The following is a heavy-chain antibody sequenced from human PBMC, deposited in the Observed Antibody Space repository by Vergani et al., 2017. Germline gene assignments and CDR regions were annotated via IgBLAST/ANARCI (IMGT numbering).Heavy chain of an antibody. Sequence: QVQLVQSGAEVKKPGSSVKVSCKASGGTFSSYAISWVRQAPGQGLEWMGGIIPIFGTANYAQKFQGRVTITADESTSTAYMGLSSLRSEDTAVYYCARALHIYRLVGANIYYFDYWGQGTLVTVSS. CDR3: ARALHIYRLVGANIYYFDY. CDR1: GGTFSSYA. V-gene: IGHV1-69*01. J-gene: IGHJ4*02. D-gene: IGHD1-26*01. CDR2: IIPIFGTA.